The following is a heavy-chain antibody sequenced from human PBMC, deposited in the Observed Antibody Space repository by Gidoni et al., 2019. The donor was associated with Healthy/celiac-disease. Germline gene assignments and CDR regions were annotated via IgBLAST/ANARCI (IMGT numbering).Heavy chain of an antibody. D-gene: IGHD2-21*02. CDR3: AKEEAYCGGDCYSSRTYYYYGMDV. Sequence: EVQLVASGGGLVQPGRSLRLSCPASGFPFAAYAMHWLRPPPGKGLEWVSGISWNSGSIGYADSVKGRFTISRDNAKNSLYLQMNSLRAEDTALYYCAKEEAYCGGDCYSSRTYYYYGMDVWGQGTTVTVSS. CDR2: ISWNSGSI. V-gene: IGHV3-9*01. CDR1: GFPFAAYA. J-gene: IGHJ6*02.